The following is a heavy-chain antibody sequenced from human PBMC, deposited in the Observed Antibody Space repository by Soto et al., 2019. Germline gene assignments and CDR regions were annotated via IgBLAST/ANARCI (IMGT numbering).Heavy chain of an antibody. CDR3: ARGGRITGPTRAEALRRWLDY. CDR2: IYHSGST. J-gene: IGHJ4*02. D-gene: IGHD1-7*01. CDR1: GGSISSSNW. Sequence: WETLSLTCAVSGGSISSSNWWSWVRQPPGKGLEWIGEIYHSGSTNYNPSLKSRVTISVDKSKNQFSLKLSSVTAADTAVYYCARGGRITGPTRAEALRRWLDYWGQRTLVTVSS. V-gene: IGHV4-4*02.